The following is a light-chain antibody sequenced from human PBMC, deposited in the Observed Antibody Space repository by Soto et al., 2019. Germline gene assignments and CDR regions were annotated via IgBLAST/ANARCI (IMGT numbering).Light chain of an antibody. CDR2: KVS. Sequence: DVVMTQTALSLPVTLGQPASISCRSSQSLVHSDGNTYLNRFQQRPGQSPRRLIYKVSNWDSGVPDRFSGSGTGTNFTLKISRVEAEDVGVYYCMQGTHWPPYTFGQGTKLEIK. J-gene: IGKJ2*01. V-gene: IGKV2-30*02. CDR3: MQGTHWPPYT. CDR1: QSLVHSDGNTY.